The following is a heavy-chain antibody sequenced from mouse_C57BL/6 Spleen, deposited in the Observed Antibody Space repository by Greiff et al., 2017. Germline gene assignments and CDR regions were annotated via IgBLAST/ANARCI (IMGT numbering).Heavy chain of an antibody. J-gene: IGHJ2*01. CDR3: ARWDSNFDY. Sequence: DVQLQESGPELVKPGASVKISCKASGYSFTGYYMNWVKQSPEKSLEWIGEINPSTGGTTYNQKFKAKDTLTVDKSSSTAYMQLKSLTSEDSAVYYCARWDSNFDYWGQGATLTVSS. V-gene: IGHV1-42*01. CDR1: GYSFTGYY. CDR2: INPSTGGT. D-gene: IGHD2-5*01.